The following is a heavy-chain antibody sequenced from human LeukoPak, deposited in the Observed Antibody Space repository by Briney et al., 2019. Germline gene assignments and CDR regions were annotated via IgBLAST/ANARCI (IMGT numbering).Heavy chain of an antibody. V-gene: IGHV4-59*01. J-gene: IGHJ4*02. CDR3: ARDGIVGATRDFDY. D-gene: IGHD1-26*01. CDR2: IYYSGST. Sequence: PSETLSLTCTVSGGSISSYYWSWIRQPPGKGLEWIGYIYYSGSTNYNPSLKSRVTIPVDTSKNQFSLKLSSVTAADTAVYYCARDGIVGATRDFDYWGQGTLVTVSS. CDR1: GGSISSYY.